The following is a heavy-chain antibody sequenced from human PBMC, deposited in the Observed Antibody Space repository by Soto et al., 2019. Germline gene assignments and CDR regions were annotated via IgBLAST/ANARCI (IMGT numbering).Heavy chain of an antibody. CDR2: IWYDGSNK. CDR3: ARNIYCSSTSCYYYYGMDV. Sequence: GGSLRLSCAASGFTFSSYGMHWVRQAPGKGLEWVAVIWYDGSNKYYADSVKGRFTISRDNSKNTLYLQMSSLGAEDTAVYYCARNIYCSSTSCYYYYGMDVWGQGTTVTVSS. V-gene: IGHV3-33*01. D-gene: IGHD2-2*01. J-gene: IGHJ6*02. CDR1: GFTFSSYG.